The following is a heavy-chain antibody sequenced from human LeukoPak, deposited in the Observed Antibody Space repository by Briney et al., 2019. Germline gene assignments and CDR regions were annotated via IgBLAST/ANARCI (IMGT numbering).Heavy chain of an antibody. CDR3: ARGSVAAAGTS. CDR2: ISHSGST. Sequence: SETLSLTCAVYGGSFSGYYWSWIRQPPGKGLEWIGEISHSGSTNYNPSLKSRVTISVDTSKNQFSLKLSSVTAADTAVYYCARGSVAAAGTSWGQGTLVTVSS. CDR1: GGSFSGYY. D-gene: IGHD6-13*01. J-gene: IGHJ5*02. V-gene: IGHV4-34*01.